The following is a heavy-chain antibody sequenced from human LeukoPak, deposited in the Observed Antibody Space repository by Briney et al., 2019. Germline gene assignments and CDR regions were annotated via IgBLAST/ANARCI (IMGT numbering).Heavy chain of an antibody. CDR3: ARDQRHFDY. V-gene: IGHV1-46*01. CDR1: GYTFTSYY. J-gene: IGHJ4*02. Sequence: ASVKVSCKASGYTFTSYYMHWVRQAPGQGLEWMGIINPSGGSTSYAQKLQGRVTMTTGTSTSTAYMELRSLRSDDTAVYYCARDQRHFDYWGQGTLVTVSS. CDR2: INPSGGST.